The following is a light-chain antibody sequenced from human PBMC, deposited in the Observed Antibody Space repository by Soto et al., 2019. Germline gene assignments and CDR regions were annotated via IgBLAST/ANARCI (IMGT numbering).Light chain of an antibody. Sequence: EIVLTQSPGTLSLSPGEGATLSCGASQSVSSSYLAWYQQKPGQAPRLLIYGASSRATGIPDRFSGSGSRTDFTLTISRLEPEDFAVYYCQQYGSSPGTFGQGTKVDIK. CDR2: GAS. J-gene: IGKJ1*01. CDR1: QSVSSSY. CDR3: QQYGSSPGT. V-gene: IGKV3-20*01.